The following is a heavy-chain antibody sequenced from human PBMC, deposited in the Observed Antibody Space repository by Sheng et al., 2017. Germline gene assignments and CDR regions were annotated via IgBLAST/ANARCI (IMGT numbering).Heavy chain of an antibody. J-gene: IGHJ6*03. CDR3: ARGQRGYSYGYGYYYYYMDV. D-gene: IGHD5-18*01. CDR2: IIPIFGTA. CDR1: GGTFSSYA. V-gene: IGHV1-69*13. Sequence: QVQLVQSGAEVKKPGSSVKVSCKASGGTFSSYAISWVRQAPGQGLEWMGGIIPIFGTANYAQKFQGRVTITADESTSTAYMELSSLRSEDTAVYYCARGQRGYSYGYGYYYYYMDVWGQGTTVTVSS.